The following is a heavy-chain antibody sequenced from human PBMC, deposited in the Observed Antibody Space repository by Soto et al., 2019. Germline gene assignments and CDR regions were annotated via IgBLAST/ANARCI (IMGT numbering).Heavy chain of an antibody. J-gene: IGHJ4*02. D-gene: IGHD3-22*01. CDR2: ISGSGGST. CDR1: GFTFSSYA. Sequence: PGGSLRLSCAASGFTFSSYAMSWVRQAPGKGLEWVSAISGSGGSTYYADSVKGRFTISRDNSKNTLYLQMNSLRAEDTAVYYCAKVRKVYYYDSSGYDYWGQGTLVTVSS. V-gene: IGHV3-23*01. CDR3: AKVRKVYYYDSSGYDY.